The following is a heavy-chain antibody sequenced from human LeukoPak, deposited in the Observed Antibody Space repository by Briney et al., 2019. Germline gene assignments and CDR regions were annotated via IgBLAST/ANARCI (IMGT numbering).Heavy chain of an antibody. Sequence: GGSLRLSCATSGFTFSSHVMNWVRQAPGKGLEWVSSISSSSSYIYYADSVKGRFTISRDNAKNSLYLQMNSLRAEDTAVYYCARRGADSSGYYGYFDYWGQGTLVTVSS. D-gene: IGHD3-22*01. J-gene: IGHJ4*02. CDR2: ISSSSSYI. CDR3: ARRGADSSGYYGYFDY. CDR1: GFTFSSHV. V-gene: IGHV3-21*01.